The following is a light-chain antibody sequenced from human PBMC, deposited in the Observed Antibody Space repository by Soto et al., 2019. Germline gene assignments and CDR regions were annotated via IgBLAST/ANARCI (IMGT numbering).Light chain of an antibody. J-gene: IGLJ1*01. Sequence: QPVLTQPPSVSGAPGQRVTISCTGSSSDIGAGNDVHWYQQLPATAPKLLIYGDSNRPSGVPDRFSGSKSGTSASLAITGLQAEDEADYYCQSYDSSLSAYVFGSGTKLTVL. CDR3: QSYDSSLSAYV. CDR2: GDS. CDR1: SSDIGAGND. V-gene: IGLV1-40*01.